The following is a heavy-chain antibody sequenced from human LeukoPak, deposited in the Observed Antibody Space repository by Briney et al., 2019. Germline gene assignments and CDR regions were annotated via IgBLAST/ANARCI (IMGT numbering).Heavy chain of an antibody. Sequence: SVKASCKASGGTFSSYAISWVRQAPGQGLEWMGRIIPILGIANYAQKFQGRVTITADKSTSTAYMELSSLRSEDTAVYYCARGGGYYDSSGYSFAYWGQGTLVTVSS. D-gene: IGHD3-22*01. CDR1: GGTFSSYA. J-gene: IGHJ4*02. CDR3: ARGGGYYDSSGYSFAY. CDR2: IIPILGIA. V-gene: IGHV1-69*04.